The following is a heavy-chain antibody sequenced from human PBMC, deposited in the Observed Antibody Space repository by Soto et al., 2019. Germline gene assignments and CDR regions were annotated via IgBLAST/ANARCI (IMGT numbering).Heavy chain of an antibody. CDR1: GFTFSSYS. CDR3: ARDSSGWYSLPSPFDY. Sequence: PGGSLRLSCAASGFTFSSYSMNWVRQAPGKGLEWVSSISSSSSYIYYADSVKGRFTIYRDTEKNSLYLQMNSLRAEDTAVYYCARDSSGWYSLPSPFDYWGQGTLVTVSS. CDR2: ISSSSSYI. V-gene: IGHV3-21*01. J-gene: IGHJ4*02. D-gene: IGHD6-19*01.